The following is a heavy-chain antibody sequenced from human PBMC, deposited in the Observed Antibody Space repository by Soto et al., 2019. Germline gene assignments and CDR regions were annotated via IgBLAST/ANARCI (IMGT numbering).Heavy chain of an antibody. D-gene: IGHD2-2*01. V-gene: IGHV3-30*18. CDR2: ISYDGSNK. CDR1: GFTFSSYG. J-gene: IGHJ4*01. CDR3: AKVAVDCSRTGCAFDY. Sequence: QVQLVESGGGVVQPGRSLRLSCAASGFTFSSYGMHWVRQAPGKGLEWVAVISYDGSNKYYADSVKGRFTISRDNSKNILYLQMDRQIAEDTSVYQCAKVAVDCSRTGCAFDYWVNGTLVTVSS.